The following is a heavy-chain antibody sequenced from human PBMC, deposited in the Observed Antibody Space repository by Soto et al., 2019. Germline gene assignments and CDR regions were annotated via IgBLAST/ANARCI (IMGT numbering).Heavy chain of an antibody. CDR2: IYYTGNT. J-gene: IGHJ6*02. CDR1: GDSISGYY. Sequence: QVQLQESGPGLVKPSETLSLTCAISGDSISGYYWSWIRQPPGKGLEWIGYIYYTGNTKYSPSLKSRVTISVDMSKNPFSLILTSVTAADTAVYYCARVGKYYYNGLDVWGQGTTVTVSS. CDR3: ARVGKYYYNGLDV. V-gene: IGHV4-59*01.